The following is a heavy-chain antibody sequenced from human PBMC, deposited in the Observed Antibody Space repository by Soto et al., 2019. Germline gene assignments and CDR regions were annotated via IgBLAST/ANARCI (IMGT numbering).Heavy chain of an antibody. D-gene: IGHD3-22*01. Sequence: AVKVSCNASGCTFSTYAIDWVRQAPGQGLEWMGGIIPLFGTSKYAQNFKGRITITADESTNTAYMELRSLRSQDTAVYYCARGVHYDSSGYYYFYWGQGTLVTVSS. CDR1: GCTFSTYA. J-gene: IGHJ4*02. V-gene: IGHV1-69*13. CDR3: ARGVHYDSSGYYYFY. CDR2: IIPLFGTS.